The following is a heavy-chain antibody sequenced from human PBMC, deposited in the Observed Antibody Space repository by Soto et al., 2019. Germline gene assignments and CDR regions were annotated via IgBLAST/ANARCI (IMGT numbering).Heavy chain of an antibody. J-gene: IGHJ4*02. Sequence: ASVKVSCKASGYSFTSLDVNWVRQTAGQGLEWMGWMEPSTGRTGYAQKFQGRVTMTRDTSINTAYMELTTLTSDDTAFYYCARGVSAGVDYWGQGTLVTVS. V-gene: IGHV1-8*01. CDR1: GYSFTSLD. D-gene: IGHD1-26*01. CDR2: MEPSTGRT. CDR3: ARGVSAGVDY.